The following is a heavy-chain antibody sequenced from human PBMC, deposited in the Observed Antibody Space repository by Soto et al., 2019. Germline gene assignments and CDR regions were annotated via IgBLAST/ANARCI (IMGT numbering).Heavy chain of an antibody. J-gene: IGHJ5*02. V-gene: IGHV4-39*01. CDR1: GGSIRTTNYF. CDR2: VYHSGST. Sequence: SETLSLTCGASGGSIRTTNYFWAWIRQPPGKGLEWIASVYHSGSTYYNPSLKSRVTVSVDPSKNQFALTLSSASAADTALYYCARDSGWFDPWGQGTLVTVSS. CDR3: ARDSGWFDP.